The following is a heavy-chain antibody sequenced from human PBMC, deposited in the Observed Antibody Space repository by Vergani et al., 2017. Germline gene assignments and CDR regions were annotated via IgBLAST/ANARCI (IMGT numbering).Heavy chain of an antibody. CDR1: GYTFISYD. CDR3: ARGGRDYYYYYYYMDV. J-gene: IGHJ6*03. Sequence: QVQLVQSGAEVKKPGASVKVSCKASGYTFISYDINWVRQATGQGLEWMGWMNPNSGNTGYAQKFQGRVTMTRNTSISTAYMELSSLRSEDTAVYYCARGGRDYYYYYYYMDVWGKGTTVTVSS. V-gene: IGHV1-8*01. CDR2: MNPNSGNT.